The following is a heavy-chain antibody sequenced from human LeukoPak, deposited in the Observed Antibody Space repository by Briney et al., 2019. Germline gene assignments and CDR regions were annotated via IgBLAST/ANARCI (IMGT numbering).Heavy chain of an antibody. V-gene: IGHV3-48*01. Sequence: HPGGSLRLSCAASGFTFSVYSMNWVRQAPGKGLEWLSYIDGSGDTIYYADSVKGRFTISRDNAQKSVYLQMDSLRAEDTAVYYCARGTLDAFDIWGQGTMVTVSS. CDR3: ARGTLDAFDI. D-gene: IGHD1-26*01. CDR1: GFTFSVYS. J-gene: IGHJ3*02. CDR2: IDGSGDTI.